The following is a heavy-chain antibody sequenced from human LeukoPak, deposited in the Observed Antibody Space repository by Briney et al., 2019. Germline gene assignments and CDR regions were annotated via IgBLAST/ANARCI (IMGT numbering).Heavy chain of an antibody. D-gene: IGHD5-18*01. CDR3: ARVRSYGYDY. CDR1: GYTFTSYY. V-gene: IGHV1-2*06. Sequence: GASVKVSCKASGYTFTSYYMHRVRRAPGQGLEWMGRINPNSGGTNYAQKFQGRVTMTRDTSISTAYMELSRLRSDDTAVYYCARVRSYGYDYWGQGTLVTVSS. J-gene: IGHJ4*02. CDR2: INPNSGGT.